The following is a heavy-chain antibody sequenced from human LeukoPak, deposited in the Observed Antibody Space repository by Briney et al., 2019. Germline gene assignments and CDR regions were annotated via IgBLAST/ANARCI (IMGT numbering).Heavy chain of an antibody. Sequence: GGSLRLSCAASGFTFSSYAMSWVRQAPGKGLEWVSAISGSGGSTYYADSVKGRFTISRDNAKNTLYLQMNSLRAEDTAVYYCARVRGESPRWFDPWGQGTLVTVSS. CDR2: ISGSGGST. V-gene: IGHV3-23*01. CDR3: ARVRGESPRWFDP. J-gene: IGHJ5*02. D-gene: IGHD3-10*01. CDR1: GFTFSSYA.